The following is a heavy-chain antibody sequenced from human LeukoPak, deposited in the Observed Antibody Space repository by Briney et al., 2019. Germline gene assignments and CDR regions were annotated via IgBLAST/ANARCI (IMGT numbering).Heavy chain of an antibody. CDR2: NSSSGSTI. J-gene: IGHJ6*02. D-gene: IGHD3-10*01. CDR3: ARDSAIVRGVGVV. CDR1: RFTISDYY. V-gene: IGHV3-11*04. Sequence: PGGSLRLSCAASRFTISDYYMIWMRQDPGKGLEWVLYNSSSGSTIYYADSVKGRFTISRDNSKNTLYLQMNSLRAEDAAVYYCARDSAIVRGVGVVWGQGTPVTVSS.